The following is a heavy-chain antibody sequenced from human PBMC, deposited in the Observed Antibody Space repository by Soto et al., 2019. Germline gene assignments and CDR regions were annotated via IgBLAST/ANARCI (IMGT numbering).Heavy chain of an antibody. Sequence: QVQLVQSGAEVKKPGSSVKVSCKVSGGTFSNYAIDWVRLAPEQGLEWMGGIVPIFGTTYYTQKFQGRATIIADDSTTTAYLELSSLRSEDTAIYYCARVEAVAGIYNYHGLDVWGQGTAVTVSS. CDR1: GGTFSNYA. D-gene: IGHD6-19*01. CDR2: IVPIFGTT. J-gene: IGHJ6*02. V-gene: IGHV1-69*12. CDR3: ARVEAVAGIYNYHGLDV.